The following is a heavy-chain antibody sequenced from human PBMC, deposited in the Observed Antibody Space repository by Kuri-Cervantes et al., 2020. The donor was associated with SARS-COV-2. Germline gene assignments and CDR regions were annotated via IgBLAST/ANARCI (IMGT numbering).Heavy chain of an antibody. Sequence: LSLTCAASGFTFSSYGMHWVRQAPGKGLEWVAVISYDGSNKYYADSVKGRFTISRDNSKNTLYLQMNSLRAEDTAAYYCAKGYYDSSGYRTLDYWGQGTLVTDSS. CDR3: AKGYYDSSGYRTLDY. CDR1: GFTFSSYG. V-gene: IGHV3-30*18. D-gene: IGHD3-22*01. CDR2: ISYDGSNK. J-gene: IGHJ4*02.